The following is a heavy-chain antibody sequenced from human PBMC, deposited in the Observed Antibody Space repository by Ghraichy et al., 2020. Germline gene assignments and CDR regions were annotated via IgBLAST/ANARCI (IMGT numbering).Heavy chain of an antibody. CDR1: GGSISSYY. V-gene: IGHV4-59*01. Sequence: SETLSLTCTVSGGSISSYYWSWIRQPPGKGLEWIGYIYYSGSTNYNPSLKSRVTISVDTSKNQFSLKLSSVTAADTAVYYCARDLSYDFWSGPPGGMDVWGQGTTVTVSS. J-gene: IGHJ6*02. CDR2: IYYSGST. CDR3: ARDLSYDFWSGPPGGMDV. D-gene: IGHD3-3*01.